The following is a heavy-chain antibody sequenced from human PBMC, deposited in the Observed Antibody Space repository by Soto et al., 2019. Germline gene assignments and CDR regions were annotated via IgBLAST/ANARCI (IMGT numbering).Heavy chain of an antibody. V-gene: IGHV4-59*01. CDR3: ARLRGGDYGYYFDY. J-gene: IGHJ4*02. Sequence: SETLSLTCTVSGGSISSYYWSWIRQPPGKGLEWIGYIYYSGSTNYNPSLKSRATISVDTSKNQFSLKLSSVTAADTAVYYCARLRGGDYGYYFDYWGQGTLVTVSS. D-gene: IGHD4-17*01. CDR1: GGSISSYY. CDR2: IYYSGST.